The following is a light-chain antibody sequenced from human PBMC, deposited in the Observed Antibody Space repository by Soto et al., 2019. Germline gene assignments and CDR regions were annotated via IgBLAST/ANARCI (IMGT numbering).Light chain of an antibody. CDR1: NIGSKS. J-gene: IGLJ1*01. Sequence: SYELTQPPSVSVAPGKTARITCGGNNIGSKSVHWYQQKPGQAPVLVIYYDSDRPSGIPERFSGSSSGNTATLTISRVEAGDEADYYCQVWDSSSDPLYVFGTGTKLTVL. CDR2: YDS. V-gene: IGLV3-21*04. CDR3: QVWDSSSDPLYV.